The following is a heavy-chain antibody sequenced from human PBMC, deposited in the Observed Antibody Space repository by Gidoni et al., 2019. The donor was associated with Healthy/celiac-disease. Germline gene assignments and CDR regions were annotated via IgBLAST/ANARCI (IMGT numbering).Heavy chain of an antibody. CDR3: ARDQRVGYYGTNWFDP. Sequence: QVQLVQSRAEVKKPGASVKVACTASGYSFTSYGISWVRQAPGQGLEWKGWISAYNGNTKYAQKLQGRVTMTTDTSTSTAYMELRSLRSDETAVDYCARDQRVGYYGTNWFDPWGQGTLVTVSS. D-gene: IGHD4-17*01. V-gene: IGHV1-18*04. CDR1: GYSFTSYG. CDR2: ISAYNGNT. J-gene: IGHJ5*02.